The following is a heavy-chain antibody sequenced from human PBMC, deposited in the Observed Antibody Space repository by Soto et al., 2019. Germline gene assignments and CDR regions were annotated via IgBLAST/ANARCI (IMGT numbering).Heavy chain of an antibody. CDR1: GFPFHNYC. V-gene: IGHV3-21*01. CDR3: ARDSYRGSMDV. CDR2: ISSSSSYI. D-gene: IGHD5-18*01. Sequence: PGGALRISFATPGFPFHNYCLNLVRQAPGKGLEWVSSISSSSSYIYYADSVKGRFTISRDNAKNSLYLQMNSLRAEDTAVYYCARDSYRGSMDVWGQGTTVTVSS. J-gene: IGHJ6*02.